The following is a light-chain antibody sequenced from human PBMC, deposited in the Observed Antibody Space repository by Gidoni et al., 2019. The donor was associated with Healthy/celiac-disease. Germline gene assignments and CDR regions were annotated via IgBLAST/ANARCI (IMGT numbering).Light chain of an antibody. CDR1: KLGDKY. CDR2: QDS. J-gene: IGLJ2*01. Sequence: SYELNHPPSVSVSPGQTASITCRGDKLGDKYACWYQQKPGQSPVLVIYQDSKRPSGIPERFSGSNSGNTATLTISGTQAMDEADYYCQAWDSSTVVFGGGTKLTVL. V-gene: IGLV3-1*01. CDR3: QAWDSSTVV.